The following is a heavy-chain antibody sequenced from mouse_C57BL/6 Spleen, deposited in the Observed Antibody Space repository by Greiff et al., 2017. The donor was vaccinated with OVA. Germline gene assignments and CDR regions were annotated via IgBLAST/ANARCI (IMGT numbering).Heavy chain of an antibody. CDR2: IWWDDDK. Sequence: QVTLKVSGPGILQPSQTLSLTCSFSGFSLSTFGMGVGWIRQPSGKGLEWLAHIWWDDDKYYNPALKSRLTISKDTSKNQVCLKIANVDTADTATYYCARTATGRFAYWGQGTLVTVSA. J-gene: IGHJ3*01. D-gene: IGHD4-1*02. CDR1: GFSLSTFGMG. V-gene: IGHV8-8*01. CDR3: ARTATGRFAY.